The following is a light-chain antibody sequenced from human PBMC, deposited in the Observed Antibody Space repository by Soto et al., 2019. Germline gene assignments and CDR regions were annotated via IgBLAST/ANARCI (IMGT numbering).Light chain of an antibody. Sequence: DIVMTQFPDSLAVSLGERATINCKSSQSVFDSSNNKNYISWYQQKPGQPPNLLISWSSARASGVPDRFNGGGSGTDFTLTINGLQAEDVAIYYCQQYYSVPFTLGGGT. J-gene: IGKJ4*01. V-gene: IGKV4-1*01. CDR1: QSVFDSSNNKNY. CDR3: QQYYSVPFT. CDR2: WSS.